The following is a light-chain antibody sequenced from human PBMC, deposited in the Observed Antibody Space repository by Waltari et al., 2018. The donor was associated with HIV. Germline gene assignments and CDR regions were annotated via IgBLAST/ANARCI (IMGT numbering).Light chain of an antibody. CDR3: QQYHNWPPLT. CDR1: QYISTN. V-gene: IGKV3-15*01. CDR2: SAY. Sequence: IVMTQSPDTLSVSPGERAPLPCRASQYISTNLAWYQQKAGQAPRLLIYSAYTRATGIPARFSGSGSGTEFTLTISSLQSEDFAVYYCQQYHNWPPLTFGGGTKVEIK. J-gene: IGKJ4*01.